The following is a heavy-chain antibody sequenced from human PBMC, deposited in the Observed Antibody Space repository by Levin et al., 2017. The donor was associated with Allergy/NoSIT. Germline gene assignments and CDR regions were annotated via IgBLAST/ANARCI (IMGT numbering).Heavy chain of an antibody. Sequence: GGSLRLSCAASGITFSNAWMSWARQAPGKGLEWVGRIKSKTDGGTTEYAAPVKGRFTISRDDLENTLYLQMNSLKTEDTAVYFCTTYSSSWYYFDYWGQGTLVTVSS. CDR1: GITFSNAW. CDR2: IKSKTDGGTT. D-gene: IGHD6-13*01. V-gene: IGHV3-15*01. J-gene: IGHJ4*02. CDR3: TTYSSSWYYFDY.